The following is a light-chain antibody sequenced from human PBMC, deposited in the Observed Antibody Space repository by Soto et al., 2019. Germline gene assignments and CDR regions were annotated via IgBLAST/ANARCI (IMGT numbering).Light chain of an antibody. CDR2: GAS. CDR1: QSLSSNS. CDR3: QQYGTSPYT. V-gene: IGKV3-20*01. J-gene: IGKJ2*01. Sequence: EIVLTQSPGTLSLSPGERVTLSCGASQSLSSNSLAWYQQKPGQAPRLLIYGASSRATGIPDRFSGSGSGTDFTLTISRLEPTDFAVYFCQQYGTSPYTFGQVTKLQIK.